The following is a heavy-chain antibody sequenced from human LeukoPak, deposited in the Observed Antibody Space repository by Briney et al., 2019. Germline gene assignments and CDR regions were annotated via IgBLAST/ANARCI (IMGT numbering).Heavy chain of an antibody. V-gene: IGHV3-23*01. CDR3: AEYPHRIPMTRSDY. CDR2: ISGSGGST. CDR1: GFTFSSYA. D-gene: IGHD3-22*01. J-gene: IGHJ4*02. Sequence: GGSLRLSWAASGFTFSSYAMSWVRQAPGKGLEWVSAISGSGGSTYYPYSVKGRFTISRDNSTHALYLQMKSLRAEDTAVYYCAEYPHRIPMTRSDYWGQGTLVTVSS.